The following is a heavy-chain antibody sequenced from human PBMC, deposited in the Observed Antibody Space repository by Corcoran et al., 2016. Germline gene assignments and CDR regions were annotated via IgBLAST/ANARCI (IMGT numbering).Heavy chain of an antibody. Sequence: EVQLVESGGGLIQPGGSLRLSCAASGFTVSSNYMSWVRQAPGKGLEWVSVIYSGGSTYYADSVKGRFTISRDNSKNTLYLQMNSLRAEETAVYYCARGTGYWDYYYGMDVWGQGTTVTVSS. CDR2: IYSGGST. J-gene: IGHJ6*02. CDR3: ARGTGYWDYYYGMDV. CDR1: GFTVSSNY. V-gene: IGHV3-53*01. D-gene: IGHD6-13*01.